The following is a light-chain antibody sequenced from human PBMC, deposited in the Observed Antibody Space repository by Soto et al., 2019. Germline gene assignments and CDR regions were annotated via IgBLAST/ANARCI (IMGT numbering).Light chain of an antibody. J-gene: IGKJ3*01. Sequence: EMVKTQSPATLSVSPGERVTLSCRASECVHRNLAWYQQKPGQGPSLLIYYASTRATGVPDRYTGSGSGTEFTLTISSLQSEDFGVYHCQHYSNWPPTFGPGTKVEIK. V-gene: IGKV3-15*01. CDR2: YAS. CDR1: ECVHRN. CDR3: QHYSNWPPT.